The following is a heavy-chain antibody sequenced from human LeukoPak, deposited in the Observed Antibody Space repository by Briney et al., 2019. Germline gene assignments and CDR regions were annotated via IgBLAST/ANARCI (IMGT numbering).Heavy chain of an antibody. V-gene: IGHV1-2*02. Sequence: ASVKVSCKASGYTFTGYYIHWVRQAPGQGFERMGWINPDNGGTNYAQKFQGRASMTRDTSISTAYMELTRLKSGDTAVYYCARESPDIVVVVTAALRRSWFDPWGQGTLVTVSS. J-gene: IGHJ5*02. CDR2: INPDNGGT. CDR1: GYTFTGYY. D-gene: IGHD2-15*01. CDR3: ARESPDIVVVVTAALRRSWFDP.